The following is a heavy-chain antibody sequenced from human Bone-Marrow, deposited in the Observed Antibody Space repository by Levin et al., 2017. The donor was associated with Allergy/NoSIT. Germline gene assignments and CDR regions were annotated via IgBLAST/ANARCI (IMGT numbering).Heavy chain of an antibody. D-gene: IGHD3-22*01. J-gene: IGHJ4*02. CDR2: IKQDGSEK. V-gene: IGHV3-7*01. Sequence: GESLTISCAASGFTFNIYWMSWVRQSPGKGLEWVANIKQDGSEKHLVDSVKGRFPISRDNAKNSLYLQLNSLRAEDTAVYYCARLDYYDSSQFDYWGRGALVTVSS. CDR3: ARLDYYDSSQFDY. CDR1: GFTFNIYW.